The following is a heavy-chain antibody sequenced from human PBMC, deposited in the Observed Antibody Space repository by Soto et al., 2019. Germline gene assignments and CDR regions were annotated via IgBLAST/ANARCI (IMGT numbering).Heavy chain of an antibody. V-gene: IGHV4-59*07. J-gene: IGHJ4*02. CDR3: ARARLVGITNWEYFDY. CDR1: SGSISYYY. Sequence: SDTLSLTCNFSSGSISYYYWNGILQPPWKRLELIGYISDSGSTKYNPSLMSRVTISADMSKNQVSIKVTSVAAADTAIYYCARARLVGITNWEYFDYWGQGTLVTVSS. D-gene: IGHD3-16*01. CDR2: ISDSGST.